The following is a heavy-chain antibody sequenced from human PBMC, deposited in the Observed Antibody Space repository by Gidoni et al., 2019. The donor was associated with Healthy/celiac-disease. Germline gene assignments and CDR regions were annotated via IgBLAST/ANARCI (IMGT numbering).Heavy chain of an antibody. CDR1: GYTFTSYY. Sequence: QVQLVQSGSEVKKPGASVKVSCKASGYTFTSYYMHWVRQSPGQGLEWMGIINPSGGSTSYAKKFQGRVTMTRDTSTSTVYMELSSLRSEDTAVYYCAREQWLAIDYWGQGTLVTVSA. D-gene: IGHD6-19*01. J-gene: IGHJ4*02. CDR2: INPSGGST. CDR3: AREQWLAIDY. V-gene: IGHV1-46*01.